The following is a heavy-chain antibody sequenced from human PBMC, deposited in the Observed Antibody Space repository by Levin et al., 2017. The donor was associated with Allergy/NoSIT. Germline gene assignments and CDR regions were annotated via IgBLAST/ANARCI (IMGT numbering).Heavy chain of an antibody. Sequence: PGGSLRLSCAASGFTFSSYSMNWVRQAPGKGLEWVSSISSSSSYIYYADSVKGRFTISRDNAKNSLYLQMNSLRAEDTAVYYCARPRLRALAFDIWGQGTMVTVSS. D-gene: IGHD4-17*01. CDR3: ARPRLRALAFDI. CDR1: GFTFSSYS. CDR2: ISSSSSYI. J-gene: IGHJ3*02. V-gene: IGHV3-21*01.